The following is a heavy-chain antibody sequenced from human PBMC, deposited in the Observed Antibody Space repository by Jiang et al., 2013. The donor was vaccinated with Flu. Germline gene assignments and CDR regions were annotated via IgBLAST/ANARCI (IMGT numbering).Heavy chain of an antibody. D-gene: IGHD6-25*01. CDR1: GGSLTGFY. CDR2: QSQGRN. V-gene: IGHV4-34*01. CDR3: AREASGADRGRRTCLDY. Sequence: LLKPSETLSLTCGVSGGSLTGFYWSWVRQAPGKGLEWIGRNQSQGRNQLHFVPQESNQHVGGHVENEFSLRLKSVTAADTGIYYCAREASGADRGRRTCLDYWGPGESWSPSPQ. J-gene: IGHJ4*02.